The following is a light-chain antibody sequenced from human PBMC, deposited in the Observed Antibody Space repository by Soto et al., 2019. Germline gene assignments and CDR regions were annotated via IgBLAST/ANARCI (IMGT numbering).Light chain of an antibody. CDR3: QQYATSLMYT. CDR2: GAS. J-gene: IGKJ2*01. Sequence: ETVLTQSPGTLSLSPGERATLSCRASQSVSSNHLAWYQQKSGQAPRLLFYGASSRATDIPDRFSGSGSGTDFTLTITRLEPEDFAVYYCQQYATSLMYTFGQGTKLEIK. V-gene: IGKV3-20*01. CDR1: QSVSSNH.